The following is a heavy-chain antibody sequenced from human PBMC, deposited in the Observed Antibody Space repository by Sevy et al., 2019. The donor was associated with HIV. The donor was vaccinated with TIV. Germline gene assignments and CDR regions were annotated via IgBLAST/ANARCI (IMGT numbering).Heavy chain of an antibody. D-gene: IGHD2-15*01. CDR1: GYTLTELS. Sequence: ASVKVSCKVSGYTLTELSMHWVRQAPGKGLEWMGGFDPEDGETIYAQKFQGRVTMTEDTSTDTAYMELSSLRSEDTDVYYCATDMACSGGSCYSLHFHHWGQGTLVTVSS. CDR3: ATDMACSGGSCYSLHFHH. J-gene: IGHJ1*01. V-gene: IGHV1-24*01. CDR2: FDPEDGET.